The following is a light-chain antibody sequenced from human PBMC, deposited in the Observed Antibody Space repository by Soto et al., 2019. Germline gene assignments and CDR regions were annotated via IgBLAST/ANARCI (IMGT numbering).Light chain of an antibody. J-gene: IGLJ2*01. CDR1: SSNIGNNA. V-gene: IGLV1-36*01. CDR3: AACDDSLSGLV. CDR2: YDD. Sequence: QSVLTKPPSVSEAPRQRVTISCSGSSSNIGNNAVNWYQQLPGKAPKLLIYYDDLLPSGVSDRFSGSKSGTSASLAISGLQSEDEADYYCAACDDSLSGLVFGGGTKLTVL.